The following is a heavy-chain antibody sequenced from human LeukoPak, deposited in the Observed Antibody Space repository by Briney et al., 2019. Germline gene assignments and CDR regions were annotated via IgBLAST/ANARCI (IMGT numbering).Heavy chain of an antibody. CDR3: AKEYDRVHDAFDI. D-gene: IGHD3-9*01. V-gene: IGHV3-30*18. J-gene: IGHJ3*02. Sequence: PGRSLRLSCVVSGFTFSSNHWVRQAPGKGLEWVAVISYDGSKKYYADSVKGRFTISRDSSKNTLSLQMNRLRAEDTAVYYCAKEYDRVHDAFDIWGQGTMVTVSS. CDR1: GFTFSSN. CDR2: ISYDGSKK.